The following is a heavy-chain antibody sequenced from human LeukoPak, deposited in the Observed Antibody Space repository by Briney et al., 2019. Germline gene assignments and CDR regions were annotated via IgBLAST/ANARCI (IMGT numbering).Heavy chain of an antibody. V-gene: IGHV4-31*03. D-gene: IGHD2-2*01. CDR3: ARHSLVVPARRTNWFDP. Sequence: PSETLSLTCTVSGGSISSGGYYWSWIRQHPGKGLEWIGYIYYSGSTYYNPSLKSRVTISVDTSKNQFSLKLSSVTAADTAVYYCARHSLVVPARRTNWFDPWGQGTLVTVSS. CDR2: IYYSGST. J-gene: IGHJ5*02. CDR1: GGSISSGGYY.